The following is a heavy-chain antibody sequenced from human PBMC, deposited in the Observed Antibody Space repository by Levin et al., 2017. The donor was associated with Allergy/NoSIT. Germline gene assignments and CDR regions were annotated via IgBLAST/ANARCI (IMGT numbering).Heavy chain of an antibody. V-gene: IGHV3-30-3*01. CDR3: ARGWFGELDAFDI. CDR2: ISYDGSNK. J-gene: IGHJ3*02. Sequence: GGSLRLSCAASGFTFSSYAMHWVRQAPGKGLEWVAVISYDGSNKYYADSVKGRFTISRDNSKNTLYLQMNSLRAEDTAVYYCARGWFGELDAFDIWGQGTMVTVSS. D-gene: IGHD3-10*01. CDR1: GFTFSSYA.